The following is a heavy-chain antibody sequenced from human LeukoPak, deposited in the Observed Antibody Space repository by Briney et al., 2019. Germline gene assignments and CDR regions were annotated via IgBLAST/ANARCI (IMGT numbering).Heavy chain of an antibody. Sequence: GGTLRLSCAASGFTFSSYGMHWVCQAPGTGLGWVAVIWYDGSNKYYAASVKGRFTISRNNSKNTLYRQMTSLMAEDTAVYYWARDCTNGVCYGTDFDYWGQGTLVTVSS. CDR1: GFTFSSYG. CDR3: ARDCTNGVCYGTDFDY. D-gene: IGHD2-8*01. CDR2: IWYDGSNK. J-gene: IGHJ4*02. V-gene: IGHV3-33*01.